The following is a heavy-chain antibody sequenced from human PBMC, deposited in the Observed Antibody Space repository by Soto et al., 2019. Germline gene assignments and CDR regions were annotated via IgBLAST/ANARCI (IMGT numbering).Heavy chain of an antibody. CDR1: GFTFSSYG. CDR2: ILYDGSNK. J-gene: IGHJ5*02. Sequence: GGSLRLSCVASGFTFSSYGMHWVRQAPGKGLEWVAVILYDGSNKYYADSVKGRFTISRDNPKNTLYLQMNSLRAEDTAVYHCAKDRYDFWSGYMGDNWFNPWGQGTLVTVSS. CDR3: AKDRYDFWSGYMGDNWFNP. V-gene: IGHV3-30*18. D-gene: IGHD3-3*01.